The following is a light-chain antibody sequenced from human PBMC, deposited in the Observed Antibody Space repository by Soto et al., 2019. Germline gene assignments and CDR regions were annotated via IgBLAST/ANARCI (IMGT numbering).Light chain of an antibody. CDR1: QSVSSN. Sequence: EIVMTQSPATLSVSPGERATLSCRASQSVSSNLAWYQQKPGQAPRLLIYGASTRATGIPARFSGSGSGTEIPLTISSLQSEDFAVYYCQQYNNWPPMAFGQGTKVEI. CDR3: QQYNNWPPMA. J-gene: IGKJ1*01. CDR2: GAS. V-gene: IGKV3-15*01.